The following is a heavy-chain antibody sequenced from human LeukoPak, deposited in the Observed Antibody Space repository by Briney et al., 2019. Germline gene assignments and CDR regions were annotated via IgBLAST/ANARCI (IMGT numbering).Heavy chain of an antibody. CDR1: GFTFDDYA. J-gene: IGHJ4*02. CDR3: AKESIAAAGSFDY. CDR2: ISWNSGSI. D-gene: IGHD6-13*01. V-gene: IGHV3-9*03. Sequence: GGSLRLSCAASGFTFDDYAMHWVRQAPGKGLEWVSGISWNSGSIGYADSVKGRFTISRDNAKNSLYLQMNSLGAEDMALYYCAKESIAAAGSFDYWGQGTLVTVSS.